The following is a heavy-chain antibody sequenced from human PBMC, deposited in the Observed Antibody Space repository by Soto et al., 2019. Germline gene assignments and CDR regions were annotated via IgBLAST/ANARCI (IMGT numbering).Heavy chain of an antibody. Sequence: GGSLRLSCAASGFTFSSYAMHWVRQAPGKGLEWVAVISYDGFAQYYVDSVKGRFTISRDNFKNTVYLQMHSLRPEDTSLYYCAKDWGSSGWFNWFDSWGQGTLVTVSS. J-gene: IGHJ5*01. CDR1: GFTFSSYA. CDR2: ISYDGFAQ. V-gene: IGHV3-30*04. D-gene: IGHD6-19*01. CDR3: AKDWGSSGWFNWFDS.